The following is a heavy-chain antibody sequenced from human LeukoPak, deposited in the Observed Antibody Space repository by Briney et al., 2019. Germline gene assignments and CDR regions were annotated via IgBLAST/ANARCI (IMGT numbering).Heavy chain of an antibody. CDR2: IIPIFGTA. D-gene: IGHD5-18*01. CDR1: GGTFSSYA. V-gene: IGHV1-69*05. J-gene: IGHJ3*02. Sequence: SVKVSCKASGGTFSSYAISWVRQAPGQGLEWMGRIIPIFGTANYAQKFQGRVTITTDVSTSTAYMELSSLRSEDTAVYYCARERGYSYGFHAFDIRGQGTMVTVSS. CDR3: ARERGYSYGFHAFDI.